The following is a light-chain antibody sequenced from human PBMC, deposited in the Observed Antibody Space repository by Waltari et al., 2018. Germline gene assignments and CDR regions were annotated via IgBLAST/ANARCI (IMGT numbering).Light chain of an antibody. CDR2: KAS. Sequence: DIQMTQSPFCVSSYVGGRVSITCRATQNVNKWMACYQQRRGQAPKLLIYKASTLQSGVPSRFRGGGSGTGFTLTIDSVQPDDFATYYCQQFFTYPWTFGQGTTVEVK. J-gene: IGKJ1*01. V-gene: IGKV1-5*03. CDR3: QQFFTYPWT. CDR1: QNVNKW.